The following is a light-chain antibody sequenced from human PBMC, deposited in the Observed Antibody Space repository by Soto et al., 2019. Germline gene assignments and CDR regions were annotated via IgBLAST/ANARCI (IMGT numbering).Light chain of an antibody. CDR1: SSVVGGYNF. J-gene: IGLJ2*01. CDR3: SSHAGTYTLI. CDR2: DVT. V-gene: IGLV2-11*01. Sequence: QSALTQPRSVSGSPGQSVTISCTGTSSVVGGYNFVSWYQQHPDKAPKLMIYDVTKRPSGVPDRFSGSKSGNTASLTISGLQAEDEAAYYCSSHAGTYTLIFGGGTKLTVL.